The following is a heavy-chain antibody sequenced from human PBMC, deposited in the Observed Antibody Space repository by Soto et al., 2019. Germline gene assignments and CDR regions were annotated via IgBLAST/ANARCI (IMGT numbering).Heavy chain of an antibody. D-gene: IGHD2-21*02. J-gene: IGHJ6*02. CDR3: ASAAMTDKGYYYGMDV. Sequence: SVKVSCKASGYTFTYRYLHWVLQAPGQALEWMGWITPFNGNTNYAQKFQDRVTITRDRSMSTAYMELSSLRSEDTAMYYCASAAMTDKGYYYGMDVWGQGTAVTVSS. CDR2: ITPFNGNT. V-gene: IGHV1-45*02. CDR1: GYTFTYRY.